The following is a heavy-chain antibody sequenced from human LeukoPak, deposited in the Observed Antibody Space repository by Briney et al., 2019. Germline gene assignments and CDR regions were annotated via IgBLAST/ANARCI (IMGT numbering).Heavy chain of an antibody. V-gene: IGHV3-23*01. CDR1: GFTFRSYG. CDR2: ISGSGGST. D-gene: IGHD3-22*01. CDR3: VRGPRYYDDSGFHYGVFDI. J-gene: IGHJ3*02. Sequence: GGSLRLSCAASGFTFRSYGMSWVRQAPGKGLEWVSAISGSGGSTYYADSVQGRFTISRDNSKNTLSLQMNSLTADDTAVYYCVRGPRYYDDSGFHYGVFDIWGQGTVVTVSS.